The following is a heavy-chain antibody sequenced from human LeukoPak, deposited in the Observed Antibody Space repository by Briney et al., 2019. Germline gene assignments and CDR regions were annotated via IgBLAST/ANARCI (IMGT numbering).Heavy chain of an antibody. CDR2: IYYSGST. V-gene: IGHV4-59*13. CDR3: ARDAFSTVEPGDYYYYYMDV. J-gene: IGHJ6*03. D-gene: IGHD4-23*01. CDR1: GGSISSNY. Sequence: RSETLSLTCTVSGGSISSNYWSWIRHPPGKGLEWIGYIYYSGSTNYNPSLKRRVTLSVDTSKNQFSLKLSSVTAADTVVYYCARDAFSTVEPGDYYYYYMDVWGKGTTVTVSS.